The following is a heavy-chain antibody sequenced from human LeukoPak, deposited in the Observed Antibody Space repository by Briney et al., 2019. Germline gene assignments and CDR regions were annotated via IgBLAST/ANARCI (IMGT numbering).Heavy chain of an antibody. D-gene: IGHD6-6*01. V-gene: IGHV1-69*13. Sequence: SVKVSCKASGGTFSSYGISWVRQAPGQGLEWMGGIIPIFGTANYAQKFQGRVTITADESTSTAYMELSSLRSEDTAVYYCARLDEYSSSSPYYGMDVWGQGTTVTVSS. CDR3: ARLDEYSSSSPYYGMDV. CDR2: IIPIFGTA. CDR1: GGTFSSYG. J-gene: IGHJ6*02.